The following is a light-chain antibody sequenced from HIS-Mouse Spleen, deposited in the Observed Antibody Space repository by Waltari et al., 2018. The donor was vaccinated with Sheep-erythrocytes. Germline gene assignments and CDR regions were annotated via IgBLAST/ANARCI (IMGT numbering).Light chain of an antibody. CDR2: EGS. CDR1: SSDVGSYNL. V-gene: IGLV2-23*01. J-gene: IGLJ3*02. Sequence: QSALTQPASVSGSPGHPITISCTGTSSDVGSYNLVSWYQQHPGKAPKLMIYEGSKRPSGFSNRVFCSKSCKASSLTLSWLQPDDEADYYCCSYAGSSSPWVFGGGTKLTV. CDR3: CSYAGSSSPWV.